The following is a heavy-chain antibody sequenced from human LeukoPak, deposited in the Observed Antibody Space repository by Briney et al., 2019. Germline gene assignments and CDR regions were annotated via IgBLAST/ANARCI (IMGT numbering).Heavy chain of an antibody. CDR2: INHSGST. J-gene: IGHJ4*02. CDR1: GGSISSYY. Sequence: SETLSLTCTVSGGSISSYYWSWIRQPPGKGLEWIGEINHSGSTNYNPSLKSRVTISVDTSKNQFSLKLSSVTAADTAVYYCARRVYYYGSGAFDYWGQGTLVTVSS. V-gene: IGHV4-34*01. D-gene: IGHD3-10*01. CDR3: ARRVYYYGSGAFDY.